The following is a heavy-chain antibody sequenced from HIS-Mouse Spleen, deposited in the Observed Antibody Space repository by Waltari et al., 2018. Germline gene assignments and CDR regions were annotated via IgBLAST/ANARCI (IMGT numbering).Heavy chain of an antibody. Sequence: QLQLQESGPGLVKPSETLSLTCPASGGSTSSSSYYWGWIRQPPGKGLEWIGSIYYSGSTYYHPSLKSRVTISVDTSKNQFSLKLSSVTAADTAVYYCAREIPYSSSWYDWYFDLWGRGTLVTVSS. V-gene: IGHV4-39*07. CDR3: AREIPYSSSWYDWYFDL. D-gene: IGHD6-13*01. CDR1: GGSTSSSSYY. CDR2: IYYSGST. J-gene: IGHJ2*01.